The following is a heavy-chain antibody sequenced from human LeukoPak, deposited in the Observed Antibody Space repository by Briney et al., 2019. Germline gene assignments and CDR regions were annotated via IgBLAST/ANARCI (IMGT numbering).Heavy chain of an antibody. CDR1: GYSISSGYY. V-gene: IGHV4-38-2*02. J-gene: IGHJ4*02. CDR2: IYHSGST. D-gene: IGHD1-26*01. CDR3: ARRGIVGATVY. Sequence: PSETLSLTCTVSGYSISSGYYWGWIRQPPGNGLEWIGSIYHSGSTYYNPSLKSRVTISVDTSKNQFSLKLSSVTAADTAVYYCARRGIVGATVYWGQGTLVTVSS.